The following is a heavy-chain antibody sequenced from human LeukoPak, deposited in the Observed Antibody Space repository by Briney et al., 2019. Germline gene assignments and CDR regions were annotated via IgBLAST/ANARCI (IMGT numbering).Heavy chain of an antibody. CDR1: GYTFTSYY. D-gene: IGHD3-16*02. J-gene: IGHJ3*02. Sequence: ASVKVSCKASGYTFTSYYMHWVRQAPGQGLEWMGIINPSGGSTSYAQKFQGRVTMTRDMSTSTVYMELSSLRSEDTAVYYCARARGVIVQDDAFDIWGQGTMVTVSS. CDR2: INPSGGST. V-gene: IGHV1-46*01. CDR3: ARARGVIVQDDAFDI.